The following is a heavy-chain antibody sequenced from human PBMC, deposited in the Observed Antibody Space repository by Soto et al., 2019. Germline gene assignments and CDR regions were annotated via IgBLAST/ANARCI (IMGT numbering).Heavy chain of an antibody. CDR2: ISAYNGNT. CDR1: GYTFTSYG. CDR3: AREGELGYCTNGVCYIGLGRGYYGMDV. J-gene: IGHJ6*02. Sequence: VASVKVACKASGYTFTSYGISWVRQAPGQGLDWMGWISAYNGNTNYAQKLQGRVTMTTDTSTSTAYMELRSLRSDDTAVYYCAREGELGYCTNGVCYIGLGRGYYGMDVWGQGTTVTVSS. V-gene: IGHV1-18*01. D-gene: IGHD2-8*01.